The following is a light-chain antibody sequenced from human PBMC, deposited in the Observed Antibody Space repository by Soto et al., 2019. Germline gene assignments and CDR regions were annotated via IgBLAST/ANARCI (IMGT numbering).Light chain of an antibody. CDR2: EVS. J-gene: IGLJ1*01. V-gene: IGLV2-8*01. Sequence: QLVLTPPPSASGSPGQSVTISCPGTSRDVGGYNYVSWYQQHPGKAPKLMIYEVSKRPSGVPDRFSGSKSGNTASLTVSGLQAEDEADYYCSSYAGSNNLGVFGTGTKLTVL. CDR3: SSYAGSNNLGV. CDR1: SRDVGGYNY.